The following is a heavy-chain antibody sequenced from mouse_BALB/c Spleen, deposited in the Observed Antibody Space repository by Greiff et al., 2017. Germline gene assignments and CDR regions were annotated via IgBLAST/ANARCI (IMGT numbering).Heavy chain of an antibody. V-gene: IGHV1-15*01. D-gene: IGHD2-4*01. Sequence: VQLQQSGAELVRPGASVTLSCKASGYTFTDYEMHWVKQTPVHGLEWIGAIDPETGGTAYNQKFKGKATLTADKSSSTAYMWLRSLTSEDSAVYYCTRRIDCGTYSDVWGAGTTVTVSS. CDR2: IDPETGGT. J-gene: IGHJ1*01. CDR1: GYTFTDYE. CDR3: TRRIDCGTYSDV.